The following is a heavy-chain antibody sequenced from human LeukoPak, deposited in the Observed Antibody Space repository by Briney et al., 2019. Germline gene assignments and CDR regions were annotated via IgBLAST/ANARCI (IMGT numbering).Heavy chain of an antibody. CDR2: ISSSSSYI. D-gene: IGHD3-10*01. CDR3: ARDLWFGEQG. V-gene: IGHV3-21*01. CDR1: GFTFSNYW. Sequence: PGGSLRLSCAASGFTFSNYWMNWVRQAPGKGLEWVSSISSSSSYIYYADSVKGRFTISRDNAKNSLYLQMNSLRAEDTAVYYCARDLWFGEQGWGQGTLVTVSS. J-gene: IGHJ4*02.